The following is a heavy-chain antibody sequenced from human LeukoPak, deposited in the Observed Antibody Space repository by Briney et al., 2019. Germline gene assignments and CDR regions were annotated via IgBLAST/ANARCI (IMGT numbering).Heavy chain of an antibody. V-gene: IGHV1-46*01. D-gene: IGHD6-13*01. CDR3: ARGDRIAAAGTHWFDP. J-gene: IGHJ5*02. CDR2: INPSGGST. CDR1: GYTFTSYY. Sequence: GASVKVSCKASGYTFTSYYMHWVRQAPEQGLEWMGIINPSGGSTSYAQKFQGRVTMTRDMSTSTVYMELSSLRSEDTAVYYCARGDRIAAAGTHWFDPWGQGTLVTVSS.